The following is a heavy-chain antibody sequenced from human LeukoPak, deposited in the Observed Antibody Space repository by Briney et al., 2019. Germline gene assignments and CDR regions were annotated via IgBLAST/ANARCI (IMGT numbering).Heavy chain of an antibody. CDR3: ARDIAAVSAEYFQH. J-gene: IGHJ1*01. D-gene: IGHD6-13*01. V-gene: IGHV3-23*01. CDR2: ISASGVST. CDR1: GFTFSSDA. Sequence: PGGSLRLSCAASGFTFSSDAMSRVRQAPGKGLEWVSTISASGVSTYYADSARGRFTISRDNSKNTLYLQMNSLRAEDTAVYYCARDIAAVSAEYFQHWGQGTLVTVSS.